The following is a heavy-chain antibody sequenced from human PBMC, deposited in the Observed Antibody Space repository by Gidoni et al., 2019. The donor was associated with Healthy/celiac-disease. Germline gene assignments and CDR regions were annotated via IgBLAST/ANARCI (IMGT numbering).Heavy chain of an antibody. CDR2: ISGSGVGT. D-gene: IGHD6-25*01. J-gene: IGHJ6*02. Sequence: EVRLFQSGGGLVQPGGSLRLSCVGSGFSFNDYAMTWVRQAQGKGLEWVSGISGSGVGTYYADFVKGRFAVSRDNSKNTLFLEMNSLRAEDTAVYFCAKKTHVPTGNGWITRFHYGMDVWGRGTKVTVSS. CDR1: GFSFNDYA. V-gene: IGHV3-23*01. CDR3: AKKTHVPTGNGWITRFHYGMDV.